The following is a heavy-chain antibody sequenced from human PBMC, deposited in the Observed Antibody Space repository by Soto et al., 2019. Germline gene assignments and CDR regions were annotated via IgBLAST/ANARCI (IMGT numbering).Heavy chain of an antibody. Sequence: GASVKVSCKASGGTFSSYAISWVRQAPGQGLEWMGGIIPIFGTANYAQKFQGRVTITADESTSTAYMELSSLRSEDTAVYYCARDTAAIVATISYYYYGMDVWGQGTTVTVSS. J-gene: IGHJ6*02. CDR2: IIPIFGTA. CDR3: ARDTAAIVATISYYYYGMDV. CDR1: GGTFSSYA. V-gene: IGHV1-69*13. D-gene: IGHD5-12*01.